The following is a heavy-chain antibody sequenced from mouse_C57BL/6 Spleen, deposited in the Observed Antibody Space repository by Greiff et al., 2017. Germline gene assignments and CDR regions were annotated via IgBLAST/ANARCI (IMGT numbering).Heavy chain of an antibody. CDR1: GYSITSGYY. Sequence: EVKLQESGPGLVKPSQSLSLTCSVTGYSITSGYYWNWIRQFPGNKLEWMGYISYDGSNNYNPSLKNRISITRDTSKNQFFLKLNSVTTEDTATYYCARMDGYDGYLFDYWGQGTTLTVSS. J-gene: IGHJ2*01. V-gene: IGHV3-6*01. CDR3: ARMDGYDGYLFDY. CDR2: ISYDGSN. D-gene: IGHD2-3*01.